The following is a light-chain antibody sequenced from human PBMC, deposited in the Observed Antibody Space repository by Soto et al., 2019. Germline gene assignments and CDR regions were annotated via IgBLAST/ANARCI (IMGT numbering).Light chain of an antibody. J-gene: IGKJ3*01. Sequence: EIVMTQSPATLSVSPGERATLSCRASQSVSSNLAWYQQKPGQAPRLLNYGASTRATGIPARFSGSGSGTEFTPTLSSLQSEDFAVYYCQQYNNWPVGFTFGRGTKVDIK. CDR2: GAS. CDR3: QQYNNWPVGFT. CDR1: QSVSSN. V-gene: IGKV3-15*01.